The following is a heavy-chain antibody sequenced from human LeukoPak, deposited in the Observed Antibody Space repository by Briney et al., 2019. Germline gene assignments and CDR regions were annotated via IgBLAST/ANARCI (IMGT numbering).Heavy chain of an antibody. V-gene: IGHV1-69*05. D-gene: IGHD2-15*01. CDR1: GGTFSTYA. CDR2: ILPIFGTA. Sequence: GASVKVSCKASGGTFSTYAISWVRQAPGQGLEWMGGILPIFGTANYAQKLQGRVTMTTDTSTSTAHMELRSLRSDDTAVYYCARLAGYCSGGSCYCSYWGQGTLVTVSS. J-gene: IGHJ4*02. CDR3: ARLAGYCSGGSCYCSY.